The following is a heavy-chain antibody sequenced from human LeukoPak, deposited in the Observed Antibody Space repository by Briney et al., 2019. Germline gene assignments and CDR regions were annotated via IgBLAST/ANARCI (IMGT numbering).Heavy chain of an antibody. V-gene: IGHV4-59*11. D-gene: IGHD3-9*01. Sequence: PSETLSLTCTVSGGSINNLYWSWIRQPPGKGLEWIGHIYYTGITKYNPSLKSRVTISVDTSKNQFSLNLRYVTAADTAVYYCARVFPHGYSDYWGQGTLITVSS. CDR2: IYYTGIT. CDR1: GGSINNLY. J-gene: IGHJ4*02. CDR3: ARVFPHGYSDY.